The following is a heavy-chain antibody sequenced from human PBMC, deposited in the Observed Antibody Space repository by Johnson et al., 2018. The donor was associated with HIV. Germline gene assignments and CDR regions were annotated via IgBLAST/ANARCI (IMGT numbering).Heavy chain of an antibody. V-gene: IGHV3-30*04. CDR2: ISYDGSNK. J-gene: IGHJ3*02. CDR1: GFTFSNYP. Sequence: QVQLVESGGGVVRPGRSLRLSCVVSGFTFSNYPMHWVRQAPGKGLEWVAFISYDGSNKYYVDSVKGRFTISRDNSKNTLYLQMSSLRAEETAVYYCARSMGYSSGYYSPYGADAFDIWGQGTMVTVSS. CDR3: ARSMGYSSGYYSPYGADAFDI. D-gene: IGHD3-22*01.